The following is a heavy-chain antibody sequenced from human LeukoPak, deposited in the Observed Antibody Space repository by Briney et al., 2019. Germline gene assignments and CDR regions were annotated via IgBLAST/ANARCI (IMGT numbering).Heavy chain of an antibody. CDR1: GFTFSSYG. CDR3: ALIGGYGSGSYYRVDY. V-gene: IGHV3-30*03. CDR2: ISYDGSNK. D-gene: IGHD3-10*01. Sequence: GGSLRLSCAASGFTFSSYGMHWVRQAPGKGLEWVAVISYDGSNKYYADSVKGRFTISRDNSKNTLYLQMNSLRAEDTAVYYCALIGGYGSGSYYRVDYWGQGTLVTVSS. J-gene: IGHJ4*02.